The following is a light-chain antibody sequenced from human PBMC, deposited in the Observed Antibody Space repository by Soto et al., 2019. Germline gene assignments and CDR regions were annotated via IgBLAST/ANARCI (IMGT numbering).Light chain of an antibody. CDR3: AAWDDSLSAAV. J-gene: IGLJ7*01. V-gene: IGLV1-47*01. Sequence: QSVLTQPPSASGTPGQRVTISCSGSSSNIGSNYVYWYQQLPGTAPKLHIYRNNQRPAGVPDRFSGSMSGTSASLAISGLRSEDEADYYCAAWDDSLSAAVFGGGTQLTVL. CDR1: SSNIGSNY. CDR2: RNN.